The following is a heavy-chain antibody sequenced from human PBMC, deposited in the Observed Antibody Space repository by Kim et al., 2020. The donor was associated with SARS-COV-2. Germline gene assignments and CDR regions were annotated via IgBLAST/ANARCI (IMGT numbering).Heavy chain of an antibody. J-gene: IGHJ4*01. CDR2: ISSSSRYR. V-gene: IGHV3-11*06. CDR1: GFTFSDYY. D-gene: IGHD3-10*01. CDR3: ARDVADYGSDSVLKFQGHDY. Sequence: GGSLRLSCTASGFTFSDYYMSWIRQAPGKGLEWVAFISSSSRYRTYAHSVKGRFTISRDNAKNSLYLQMNSLKAEDTAVYYCARDVADYGSDSVLKFQGHDYWGHGTLVTVSS.